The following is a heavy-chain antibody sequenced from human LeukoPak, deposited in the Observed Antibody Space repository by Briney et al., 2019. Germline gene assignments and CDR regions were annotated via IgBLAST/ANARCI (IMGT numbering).Heavy chain of an antibody. CDR2: IIPIFGTA. V-gene: IGHV1-69*13. CDR1: GGTFSSYA. CDR3: ASIDYYYDSSGYYSLGMDV. Sequence: SVKVSCKASGGTFSSYAISWVRQAPGQGLEWMGGIIPIFGTANYAQKFQGRVTITADESTSTAYMELSGLRSEDTAVYYCASIDYYYDSSGYYSLGMDVWGQGTTVTVSS. J-gene: IGHJ6*02. D-gene: IGHD3-22*01.